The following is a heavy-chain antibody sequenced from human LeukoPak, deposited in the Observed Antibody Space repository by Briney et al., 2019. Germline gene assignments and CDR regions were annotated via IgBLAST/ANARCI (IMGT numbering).Heavy chain of an antibody. Sequence: PGGSLRLSCAASGFTFSSYEMNWVRQAPGKGLEWVSYISSSGSTIYYADSVKGRFTISRDNSKNALYLQMNSLRAEDTAVYYCAKVRFSGGNSGAYIFDYWGQGTLVTVSS. CDR2: ISSSGSTI. CDR1: GFTFSSYE. CDR3: AKVRFSGGNSGAYIFDY. J-gene: IGHJ4*02. D-gene: IGHD4-23*01. V-gene: IGHV3-48*03.